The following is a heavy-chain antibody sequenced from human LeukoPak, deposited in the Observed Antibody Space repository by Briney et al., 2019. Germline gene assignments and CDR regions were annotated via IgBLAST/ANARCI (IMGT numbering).Heavy chain of an antibody. V-gene: IGHV3-33*01. Sequence: GRSLRLSCAASGFTFSSHAMHWVRQAPGKGLDWVASIWADGSDQEYADSVKGRFTISRDNSKKTMYLQMNSLRVEDTAVYYCARDPPGSGWALDYWGQGTLVTVSS. CDR1: GFTFSSHA. J-gene: IGHJ4*02. CDR2: IWADGSDQ. D-gene: IGHD6-19*01. CDR3: ARDPPGSGWALDY.